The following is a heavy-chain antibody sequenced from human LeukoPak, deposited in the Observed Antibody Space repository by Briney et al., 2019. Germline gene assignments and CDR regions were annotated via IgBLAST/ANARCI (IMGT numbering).Heavy chain of an antibody. CDR2: ISWNSGSI. V-gene: IGHV3-9*01. Sequence: PGRSLRLSCAASGFTFDDYAMHWVRQAPGKGLEWVSGISWNSGSIGYADSVKGRFTISRDNAKNSLYLQMNSLRVEDTAVYYCARGGGSGSYPDYWGQGTLVTVSS. D-gene: IGHD3-10*01. J-gene: IGHJ4*02. CDR1: GFTFDDYA. CDR3: ARGGGSGSYPDY.